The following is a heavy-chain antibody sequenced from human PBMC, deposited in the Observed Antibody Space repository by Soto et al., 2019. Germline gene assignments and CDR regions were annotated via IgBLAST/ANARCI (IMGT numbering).Heavy chain of an antibody. J-gene: IGHJ4*02. V-gene: IGHV4-31*03. D-gene: IGHD2-15*01. CDR2: IYYSGST. Sequence: QVQLQESGPGLVKPSQTLSLTCTVSGGSISSGAYYWSWIRQHPGKGLEWIGYIYYSGSTYYNPSPKIRVTISVDTSKNQFSLKLSSVTAADTAVYYCASSSGARYYDYWGQGTLVTVSS. CDR3: ASSSGARYYDY. CDR1: GGSISSGAYY.